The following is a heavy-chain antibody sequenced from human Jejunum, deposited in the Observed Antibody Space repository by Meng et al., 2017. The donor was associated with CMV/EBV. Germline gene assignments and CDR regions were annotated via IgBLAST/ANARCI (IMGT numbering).Heavy chain of an antibody. V-gene: IGHV4-38-2*02. CDR1: GSSIRSGPY. Sequence: SGSSIRSGPYWGWIRQPPGKGLEWIEIIHHNGGAYYIVSLKSRVTVSLDTAKNQFSLTLTSVTAADTAVYYCARAPWNYDVYYFDYWGQGILVTVSS. D-gene: IGHD1-7*01. CDR3: ARAPWNYDVYYFDY. J-gene: IGHJ4*02. CDR2: IHHNGGA.